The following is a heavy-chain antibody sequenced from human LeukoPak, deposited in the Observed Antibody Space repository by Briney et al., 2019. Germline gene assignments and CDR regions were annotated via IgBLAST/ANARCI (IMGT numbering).Heavy chain of an antibody. CDR3: ASMLLGGSGWYDY. CDR1: VLTFINSS. V-gene: IGHV3-21*01. Sequence: VGSLSLYCAAPVLTFINSSMNWVRLAPGWGQEWRSSISRSSSYIYYAGSVKGRFTISRDNAKNSLYLQMNSRRAEDTAVYYCASMLLGGSGWYDYWGQGTLVTVSS. CDR2: ISRSSSYI. J-gene: IGHJ4*02. D-gene: IGHD6-19*01.